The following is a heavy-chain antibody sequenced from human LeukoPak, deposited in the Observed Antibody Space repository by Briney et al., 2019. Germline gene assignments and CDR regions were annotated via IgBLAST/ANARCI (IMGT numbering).Heavy chain of an antibody. CDR2: ISGRDGRT. CDR1: GFTFSSYA. D-gene: IGHD3-9*01. V-gene: IGHV3-23*01. Sequence: GGSLRLSCAASGFTFSSYAMSWVRQAPGRGLEWVSAISGRDGRTYYTDSVKGRFTISRDNSKNTLYLQMNSLRAEDTAVYYCAKRLDNILTGYDYWGQGTLVTVSS. CDR3: AKRLDNILTGYDY. J-gene: IGHJ4*02.